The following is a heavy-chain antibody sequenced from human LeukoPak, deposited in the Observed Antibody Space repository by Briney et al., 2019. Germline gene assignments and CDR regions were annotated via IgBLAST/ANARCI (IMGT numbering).Heavy chain of an antibody. CDR1: RGSLSNYY. V-gene: IGHV4-59*01. CDR3: ATEGDYFDSRTFYKTFDI. CDR2: ISYSGST. D-gene: IGHD3-10*01. J-gene: IGHJ3*02. Sequence: SETLSLTCTVSRGSLSNYYWSWIRQPPGKGLEWIGYISYSGSTNYSPSLKSRVTISLDTTKSQFSLRLSSVTAADTAVYYCATEGDYFDSRTFYKTFDIWGRGTVVTVSS.